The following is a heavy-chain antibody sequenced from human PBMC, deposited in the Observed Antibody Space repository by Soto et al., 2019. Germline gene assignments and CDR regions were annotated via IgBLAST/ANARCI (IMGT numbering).Heavy chain of an antibody. CDR3: ARDYDSSGYYSGLDY. Sequence: GASVKVSCKACGGSFSSYAISWVRQAPGQGLEWMGGIIPIFGTANYAQKFQGRVTITADESTSTAYMELSSLRSEDTAVYYCARDYDSSGYYSGLDYWGQGTLVTVSS. J-gene: IGHJ4*02. CDR1: GGSFSSYA. D-gene: IGHD3-22*01. V-gene: IGHV1-69*13. CDR2: IIPIFGTA.